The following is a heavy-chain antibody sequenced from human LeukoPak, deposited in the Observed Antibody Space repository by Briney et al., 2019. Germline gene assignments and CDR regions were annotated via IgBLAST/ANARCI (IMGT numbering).Heavy chain of an antibody. CDR3: ARGLHGYTYGYVPWELYYYMDV. CDR1: GGSFSGRYY. V-gene: IGHV4-61*09. Sequence: SETLSLTCAVYGGSFSGRYYWSWIRQPAGRGLEWIGHISTSGRTSYSPSLKSRVTISVDTSKNQFSLKMSSVSAADTAVYYCARGLHGYTYGYVPWELYYYMDVWGKGTTVTISS. CDR2: ISTSGRT. D-gene: IGHD5-18*01. J-gene: IGHJ6*03.